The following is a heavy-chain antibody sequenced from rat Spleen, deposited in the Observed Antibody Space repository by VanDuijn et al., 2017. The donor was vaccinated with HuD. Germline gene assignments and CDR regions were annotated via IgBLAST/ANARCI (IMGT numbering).Heavy chain of an antibody. D-gene: IGHD1-5*01. CDR2: ISYDGSST. J-gene: IGHJ4*01. V-gene: IGHV5-7*01. Sequence: EVQLVESGGGLVQPGRSLKLSCAASGFTFSDYYMAWVRQAPKKGLEWVATISYDGSSTYYRDSVKGRFTISRDNAKSTLYLQMDSLRSEDTATYYCARRRNNYLYVMDAWGQGASVTVSS. CDR1: GFTFSDYY. CDR3: ARRRNNYLYVMDA.